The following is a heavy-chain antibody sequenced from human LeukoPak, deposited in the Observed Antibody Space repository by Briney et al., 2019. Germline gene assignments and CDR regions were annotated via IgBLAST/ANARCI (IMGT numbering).Heavy chain of an antibody. CDR1: GFTFSSYA. CDR3: ARDARVVATLDY. V-gene: IGHV3-30*04. D-gene: IGHD5-12*01. CDR2: ISYDGSNK. Sequence: GRSLRLSCAASGFTFSSYAMHWVRQAPGKGLEWVAVISYDGSNKYYADSVKGRFTISRDNSKNTLYLQMNSLRAEDTAVYYCARDARVVATLDYWGQGTLVTASS. J-gene: IGHJ4*02.